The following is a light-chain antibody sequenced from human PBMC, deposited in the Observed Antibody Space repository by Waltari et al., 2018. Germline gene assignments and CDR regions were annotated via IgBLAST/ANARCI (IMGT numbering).Light chain of an antibody. CDR1: QTINKY. V-gene: IGKV1-39*01. J-gene: IGKJ4*01. CDR3: QQSDSLPLT. Sequence: DIQMTQSPSSLSASVGDRVTITCRASQTINKYLNWYQKKPGRAPKVLISVISYLHTGVPSRFSGSGSGTDFTPTISSLQPEDFATYYCQQSDSLPLTFGGGTKVEIK. CDR2: VIS.